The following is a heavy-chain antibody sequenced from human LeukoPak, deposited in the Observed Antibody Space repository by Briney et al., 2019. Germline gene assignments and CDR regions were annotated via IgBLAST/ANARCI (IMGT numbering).Heavy chain of an antibody. V-gene: IGHV3-48*03. J-gene: IGHJ4*02. CDR1: GFTFSNYE. CDR3: TRATIYSSGWYYFDY. CDR2: ISYSGNSI. Sequence: PGGSLRLSCATSGFTFSNYEMNWVRQAPGKGLEWVSYISYSGNSIYYADSVKGRFTISRDNSENTLYLQMGSLRAEDMAVYYCTRATIYSSGWYYFDYWGQGTLVTVSS. D-gene: IGHD6-19*01.